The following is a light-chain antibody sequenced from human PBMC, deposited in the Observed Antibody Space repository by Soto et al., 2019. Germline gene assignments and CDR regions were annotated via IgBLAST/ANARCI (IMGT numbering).Light chain of an antibody. CDR1: QSFSSY. CDR3: QQRSNWPPLFT. V-gene: IGKV3-11*01. J-gene: IGKJ3*01. CDR2: DAS. Sequence: EIVLTQSPATLSLSPGEIATLSCRASQSFSSYLAWYQQKPGQAPRLRIYDASNRATGIPARFSGSGSGTDFNLNLSRLEPEDFAVSYCQQRSNWPPLFTFGPGTKVDIK.